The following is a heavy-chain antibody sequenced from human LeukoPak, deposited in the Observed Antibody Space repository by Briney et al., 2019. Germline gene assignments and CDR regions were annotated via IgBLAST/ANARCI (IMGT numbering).Heavy chain of an antibody. D-gene: IGHD6-13*01. CDR3: ARRALGSSWSPNDY. Sequence: SGGSLSLSCAVSGFTLCRFLVHCVREAPGKARVWFSRIDSYGTSTTYEASVKGRFTISSDNAKNQLSLQMNSVRAEDTAVYYCARRALGSSWSPNDYWGQGTLVTVSS. CDR1: GFTLCRFL. CDR2: IDSYGTST. J-gene: IGHJ4*02. V-gene: IGHV3-74*01.